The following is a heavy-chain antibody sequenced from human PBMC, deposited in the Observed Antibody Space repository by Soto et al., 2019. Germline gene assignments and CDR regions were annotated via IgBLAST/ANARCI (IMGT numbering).Heavy chain of an antibody. V-gene: IGHV3-23*01. CDR1: GFTFSSYA. CDR2: ISGSGGST. D-gene: IGHD3-3*01. CDR3: AKDGPGDDFWSGYYYYYYGMDV. J-gene: IGHJ6*02. Sequence: PGGSLRLSCAASGFTFSSYAMSWVRQAPGKGLEWVSAISGSGGSTYYADSVKGRFTISRDNSKNTLYLQMNSLRAEDTAVYYCAKDGPGDDFWSGYYYYYYGMDVWGQGTTVTVSS.